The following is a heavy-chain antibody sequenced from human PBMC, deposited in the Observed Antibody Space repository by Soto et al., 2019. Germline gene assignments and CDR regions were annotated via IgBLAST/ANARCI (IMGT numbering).Heavy chain of an antibody. CDR2: INPNSGGT. J-gene: IGHJ4*02. V-gene: IGHV1-2*02. D-gene: IGHD6-19*01. Sequence: ASVKVSCKASGYTFTGYYMHWVRQAPGQGLEWMGWINPNSGGTNYAQKFQGRVTMTRDTPISTAYMELSRLRSDDTAVYYCARDFEYSSGWYVTGGLDYFDYWGQGTLVTVSS. CDR1: GYTFTGYY. CDR3: ARDFEYSSGWYVTGGLDYFDY.